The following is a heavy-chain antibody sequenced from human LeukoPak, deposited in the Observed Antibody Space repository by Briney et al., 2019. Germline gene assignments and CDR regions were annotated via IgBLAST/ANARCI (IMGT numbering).Heavy chain of an antibody. J-gene: IGHJ5*02. D-gene: IGHD3-9*01. CDR2: INHSGST. CDR3: ARRFYDILTGYRGWFDP. CDR1: GGSFSGYY. V-gene: IGHV4-34*01. Sequence: SETLSLTCAVYGGSFSGYYWSWIRQPPGKGLEWIGEINHSGSTNYNPSLKSRVTISVDTSKNQFSLKLSSVTAADTAVYYCARRFYDILTGYRGWFDPWGQGTLVTVSS.